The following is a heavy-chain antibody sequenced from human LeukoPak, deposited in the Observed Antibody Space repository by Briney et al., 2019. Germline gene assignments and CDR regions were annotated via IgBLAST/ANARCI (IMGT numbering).Heavy chain of an antibody. CDR1: GGSFSGYY. V-gene: IGHV4-34*01. D-gene: IGHD2-2*01. CDR3: ARGPCYPRRSSSTSSYYLL. Sequence: SETLSLTCAVYGGSFSGYYWSWIRQPPGKGLEWIGEINHSGSTNYNPSLKSRVTISVDTSKNQFSLKLSSVTAADTAVYYCARGPCYPRRSSSTSSYYLLWGQGTLVTVSS. J-gene: IGHJ4*02. CDR2: INHSGST.